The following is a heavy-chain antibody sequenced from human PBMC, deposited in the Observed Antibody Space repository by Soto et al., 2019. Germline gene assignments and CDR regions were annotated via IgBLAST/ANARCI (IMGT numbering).Heavy chain of an antibody. D-gene: IGHD6-6*01. CDR2: IRGSDGST. Sequence: GGSLRLSCAASGFIFSSYAMSWVRQAPGKGLEWVSTIRGSDGSTYYADSVKGRFTISRDNSKNTLYLQMNSLRAEDTAVYYCAKYSDSSGDYYYGMDVWGQGTTVTVSS. CDR3: AKYSDSSGDYYYGMDV. J-gene: IGHJ6*02. CDR1: GFIFSSYA. V-gene: IGHV3-23*01.